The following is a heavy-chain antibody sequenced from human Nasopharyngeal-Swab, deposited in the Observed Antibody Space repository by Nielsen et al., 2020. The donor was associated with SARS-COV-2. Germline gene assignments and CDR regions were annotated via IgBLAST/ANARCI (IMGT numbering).Heavy chain of an antibody. V-gene: IGHV3-49*01. CDR3: ARSVGSFYGQGAFDI. J-gene: IGHJ3*02. CDR2: IRSKTYGGAP. Sequence: LRLSCTTSGFTFGDYAMSRFRQAPGKGLEWVGFIRSKTYGGAPEYAASVKGRFTISRDGAESIAYLQMNSLETEDTGVYYCARSVGSFYGQGAFDIWGQGTMVTVSS. CDR1: GFTFGDYA. D-gene: IGHD1-26*01.